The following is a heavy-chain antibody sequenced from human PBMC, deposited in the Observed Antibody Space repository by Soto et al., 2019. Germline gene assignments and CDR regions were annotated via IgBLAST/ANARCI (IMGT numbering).Heavy chain of an antibody. D-gene: IGHD1-1*01. CDR2: IMPVFPTP. J-gene: IGHJ6*02. CDR1: GGTFSTSA. CDR3: ARDKDRLQLGGNYYYLLDV. Sequence: QVQLVQSGAEVKKPGSSVKVSCKASGGTFSTSAISWVRQAPGQGLEWVGGIMPVFPTPDYAQNFQGRVTITADESTTTAYLELSSLRADDTAVYYCARDKDRLQLGGNYYYLLDVWGQGTAITVSS. V-gene: IGHV1-69*12.